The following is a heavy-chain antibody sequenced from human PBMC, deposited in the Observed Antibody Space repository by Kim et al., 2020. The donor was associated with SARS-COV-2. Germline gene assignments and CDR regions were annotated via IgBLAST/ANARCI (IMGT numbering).Heavy chain of an antibody. V-gene: IGHV3-48*02. J-gene: IGHJ4*02. D-gene: IGHD1-26*01. CDR3: ATHLIYL. CDR1: GFSLNSYS. CDR2: ISSTSSSI. Sequence: GGSLRLSCVASGFSLNSYSTNWVRQAPGKGLEWVSYISSTSSSIYYADSVQGRFTISRDIAKNSVDLQMDSLRDEDTAVYYCATHLIYLWGQGTLVVVSS.